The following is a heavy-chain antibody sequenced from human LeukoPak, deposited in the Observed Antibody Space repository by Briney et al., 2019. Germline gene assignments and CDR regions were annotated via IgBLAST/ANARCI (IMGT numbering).Heavy chain of an antibody. Sequence: PGGSLRLSCAASGFTVSSNYMSWVRQAPGKGLEWVSVIYSGGSTYYADSVKGRFTISRDNSKNTLYLQMNSLRAEDTAVYYCARDSHLPIDSSGFHWGQGTLVTVSS. V-gene: IGHV3-53*01. J-gene: IGHJ4*02. CDR1: GFTVSSNY. CDR2: IYSGGST. D-gene: IGHD6-19*01. CDR3: ARDSHLPIDSSGFH.